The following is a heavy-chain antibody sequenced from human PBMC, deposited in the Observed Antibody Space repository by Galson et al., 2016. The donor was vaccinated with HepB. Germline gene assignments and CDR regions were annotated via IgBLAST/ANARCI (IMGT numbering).Heavy chain of an antibody. CDR3: ASWKAEGESNWLDP. J-gene: IGHJ5*02. Sequence: SLRLSCAASGFTFSSYAMSWVRQAPGKGLEWVSGVSTDGGATYSADSVKGRFTITRDNSKNTLYLQMNALRAEDTAIYYCASWKAEGESNWLDPWGQGTLVTVSS. CDR1: GFTFSSYA. D-gene: IGHD1-1*01. V-gene: IGHV3-23*01. CDR2: VSTDGGAT.